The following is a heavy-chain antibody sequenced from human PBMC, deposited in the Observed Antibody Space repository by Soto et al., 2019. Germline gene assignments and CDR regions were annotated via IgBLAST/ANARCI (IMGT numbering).Heavy chain of an antibody. Sequence: QVQLVQSGAEVKKPGASVKVSCKASGYTFTSYGISWVRQAPGQGLEWMGWISAYNGNTNYAQKLQGRLTMTTDTSTSAAYMVLRSLRSEDAPVYYCATELHGDPYYWGQGTLVTVSS. CDR3: ATELHGDPYY. D-gene: IGHD4-17*01. CDR2: ISAYNGNT. V-gene: IGHV1-18*01. J-gene: IGHJ4*02. CDR1: GYTFTSYG.